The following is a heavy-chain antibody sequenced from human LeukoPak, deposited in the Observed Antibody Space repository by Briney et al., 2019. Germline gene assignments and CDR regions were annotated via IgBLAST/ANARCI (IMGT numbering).Heavy chain of an antibody. D-gene: IGHD2-2*01. CDR3: ARDEGYCSSTSCYAIDY. CDR1: GFTFSSYA. Sequence: PGGSLRLSCAASGFTFSSYAMHWVRQAPGKGLEWVAVISYDGSNKYYADSVKGRFTISRDNSKNTLYLQMNSLRAEDTAVYYCARDEGYCSSTSCYAIDYWGQGTLVTVSS. CDR2: ISYDGSNK. J-gene: IGHJ4*02. V-gene: IGHV3-30-3*01.